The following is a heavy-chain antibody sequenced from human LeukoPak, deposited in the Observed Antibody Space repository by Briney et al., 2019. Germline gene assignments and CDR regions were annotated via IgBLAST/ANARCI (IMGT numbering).Heavy chain of an antibody. D-gene: IGHD6-19*01. Sequence: GGSLRLSCAASGFAFDDYAMHWVRQAPGTGLEWVSLISGDGGSTYYADSVKGRFTISRDNAKNSLYLQMNSLRAEDTAVYYCAENSSGFDYWGQGTLVTVSS. J-gene: IGHJ4*02. CDR3: AENSSGFDY. V-gene: IGHV3-43*02. CDR2: ISGDGGST. CDR1: GFAFDDYA.